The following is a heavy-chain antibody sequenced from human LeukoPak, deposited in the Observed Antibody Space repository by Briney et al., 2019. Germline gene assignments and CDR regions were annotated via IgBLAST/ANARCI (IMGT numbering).Heavy chain of an antibody. V-gene: IGHV1-69*13. D-gene: IGHD3-10*01. CDR3: ARARGFGELSHPYGMDV. Sequence: SVNVSCKASGGTFSSYAISWVRQAPGQGLEWMGGIIPIFGTANYAQKFQGRVTITADESTSTAYMELSSLRSEDTAVYYCARARGFGELSHPYGMDVWGQGTTVTVSS. CDR2: IIPIFGTA. J-gene: IGHJ6*02. CDR1: GGTFSSYA.